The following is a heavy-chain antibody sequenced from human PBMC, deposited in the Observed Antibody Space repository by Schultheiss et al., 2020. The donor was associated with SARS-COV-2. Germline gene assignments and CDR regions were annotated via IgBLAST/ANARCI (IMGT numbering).Heavy chain of an antibody. V-gene: IGHV3-20*04. CDR2: INWNGGST. CDR1: GFTFDDYG. J-gene: IGHJ6*02. Sequence: GESLKISCAASGFTFDDYGMSWVRQAPGKGLEWVSGINWNGGSTGYADSVKGRFTISRDNAKNSLYLQMNSLRAEDTALYYCARDGIAAAGKGEGYGMDVWGQGTTVTVSS. CDR3: ARDGIAAAGKGEGYGMDV. D-gene: IGHD6-13*01.